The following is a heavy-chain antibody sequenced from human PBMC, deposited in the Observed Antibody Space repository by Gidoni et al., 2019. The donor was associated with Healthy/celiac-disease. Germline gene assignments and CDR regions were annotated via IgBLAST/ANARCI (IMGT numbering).Heavy chain of an antibody. Sequence: QVQLVESGGGVVQPGRSLRLSCAASGFPFSGYGMHWVRQAPGKGLEWVAVISYDGNKTYYADSVKGRFTISRDNSKNTLYLRMNSLRPDDTAVYYCAKSLTDAAGYSYGGWDQGTLVTVSS. CDR3: AKSLTDAAGYSYGG. CDR1: GFPFSGYG. CDR2: ISYDGNKT. V-gene: IGHV3-30*18. J-gene: IGHJ4*02. D-gene: IGHD5-18*01.